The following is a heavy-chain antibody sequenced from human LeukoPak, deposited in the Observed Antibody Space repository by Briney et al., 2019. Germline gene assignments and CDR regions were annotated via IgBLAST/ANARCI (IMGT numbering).Heavy chain of an antibody. CDR2: INHSGST. CDR3: ARGRNYVAN. D-gene: IGHD1-7*01. CDR1: GGSFSGYY. V-gene: IGHV4-34*01. Sequence: KSSETLSLTCAVYGGSFSGYYWSWIRQPPGKGLEWIGEINHSGSTNYNPSLKSRVTISVDTSKNQFSLKLSSVTAADTAVYYCARGRNYVANWGQGTLVTVSS. J-gene: IGHJ4*02.